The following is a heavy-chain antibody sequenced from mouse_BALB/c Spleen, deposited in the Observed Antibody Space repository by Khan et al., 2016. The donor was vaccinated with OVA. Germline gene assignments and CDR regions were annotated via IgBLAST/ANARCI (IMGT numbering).Heavy chain of an antibody. J-gene: IGHJ2*01. D-gene: IGHD1-1*01. CDR3: ARGNYYGYYFDY. CDR2: ISYSDST. Sequence: EVQLQESGPGLVKPSQSLSLTCTVTGYSITSNYAWNWIRQFPGNKLEWMGYISYSDSTSYNPSLKSRISITRYTSQNQFFLQLNSVTTEDTATYYCARGNYYGYYFDYWGQGTTLTVSS. CDR1: GYSITSNYA. V-gene: IGHV3-2*02.